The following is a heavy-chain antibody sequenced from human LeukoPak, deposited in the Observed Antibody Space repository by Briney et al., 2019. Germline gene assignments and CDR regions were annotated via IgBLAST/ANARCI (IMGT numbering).Heavy chain of an antibody. CDR2: INPSGGST. CDR1: GYTFTIYY. CDR3: AKNQGFLEWNNWFDP. D-gene: IGHD3-3*01. V-gene: IGHV1-46*01. J-gene: IGHJ5*02. Sequence: ASVTVSFTASGYTFTIYYIHWVRQAPGQGKEWMGIINPSGGSTTYAQKFQGRVTMTRDMSTSTVYMELSSLRSEDTAVYYCAKNQGFLEWNNWFDPWGQGTLVTVSS.